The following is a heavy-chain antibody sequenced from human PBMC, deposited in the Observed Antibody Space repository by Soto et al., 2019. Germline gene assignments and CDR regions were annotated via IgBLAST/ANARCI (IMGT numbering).Heavy chain of an antibody. CDR3: ARHGFGSLHGLVDV. J-gene: IGHJ6*02. D-gene: IGHD3-10*01. CDR2: IQYNGCS. V-gene: IGHV4-59*08. CDR1: GGSITNYY. Sequence: QVQLQESGPGLVKPSETLSLTCTVSGGSITNYYCSWFRKPPGKGLEWIGYIQYNGCSAYNLSLKRRVTMSMDTSKTQFSLMLESVTATDTAVYYCARHGFGSLHGLVDVWGQGTTVIVSS.